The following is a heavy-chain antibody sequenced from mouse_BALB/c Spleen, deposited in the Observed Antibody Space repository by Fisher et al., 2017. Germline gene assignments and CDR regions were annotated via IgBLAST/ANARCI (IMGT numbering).Heavy chain of an antibody. D-gene: IGHD2-12*01. Sequence: KFKGKATLTVDKSSSTAYMQLSSPTSEDSAVYYCAFTTGYAMDYWGQGTSVTVSS. J-gene: IGHJ4*01. CDR3: SEDSAVYYCAFTTGYAMDY. V-gene: IGHV1S81*02.